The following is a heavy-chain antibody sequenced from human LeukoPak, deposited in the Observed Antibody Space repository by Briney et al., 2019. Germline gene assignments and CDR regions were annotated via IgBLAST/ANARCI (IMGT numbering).Heavy chain of an antibody. CDR3: ARVLLYGHSPYHYYYGMDV. V-gene: IGHV3-21*01. Sequence: PGGSLRLSCAASGFTFSSYTMNWVRQAPGKGLEWGSSISSSSSYIYYADSVKGRFTISRHNAKTSLYLQMNRLSAEDPAVYYCARVLLYGHSPYHYYYGMDVWGQGTTVTVSS. CDR2: ISSSSSYI. D-gene: IGHD4-17*01. CDR1: GFTFSSYT. J-gene: IGHJ6*02.